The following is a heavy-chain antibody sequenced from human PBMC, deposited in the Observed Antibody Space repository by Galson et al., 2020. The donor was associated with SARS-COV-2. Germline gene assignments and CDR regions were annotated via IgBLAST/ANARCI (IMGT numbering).Heavy chain of an antibody. CDR3: ARHFPSRSGWYHHTKPDAFDI. V-gene: IGHV5-51*01. CDR2: IYPGDSDT. J-gene: IGHJ3*02. Sequence: KIGESLKISCKGSGYSFTSYWIGWVRQMPGKGLEWMGIIYPGDSDTRYSPSFQGQVTISADKSISTAYLQWSSLKASDTAMYYCARHFPSRSGWYHHTKPDAFDIWGQGTMVTVSS. D-gene: IGHD6-19*01. CDR1: GYSFTSYW.